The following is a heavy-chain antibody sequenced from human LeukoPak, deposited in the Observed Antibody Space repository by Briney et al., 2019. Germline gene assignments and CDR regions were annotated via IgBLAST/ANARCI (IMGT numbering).Heavy chain of an antibody. CDR2: ISSSSSTI. Sequence: GGSLRLSCAASGFTFSIYSMNWVRQAPGKGLVWVSYISSSSSTISYADSVQGRFTISRDNDKNSLYLQMNSLRAEDTAVYYCARIMDLIGVHFDFWGQGTPVTVSS. CDR1: GFTFSIYS. J-gene: IGHJ4*02. CDR3: ARIMDLIGVHFDF. V-gene: IGHV3-48*01. D-gene: IGHD2-21*01.